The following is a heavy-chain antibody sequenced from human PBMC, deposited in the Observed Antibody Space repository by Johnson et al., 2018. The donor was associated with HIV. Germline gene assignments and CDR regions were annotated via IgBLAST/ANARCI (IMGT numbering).Heavy chain of an antibody. J-gene: IGHJ3*02. D-gene: IGHD3-16*01. V-gene: IGHV3-7*01. Sequence: VQLVESGGGLVQPGGSLRLSCAASGFTFSSYWMSWVRQAPGKGLEWVANIKQDGSEKYYVDSVKGRFTISRDNAKNSLYLQMNSLRAEDTAVYYCARSRGRALHVGHPRVTPYAFEIWGQGTMVTVSS. CDR2: IKQDGSEK. CDR3: ARSRGRALHVGHPRVTPYAFEI. CDR1: GFTFSSYW.